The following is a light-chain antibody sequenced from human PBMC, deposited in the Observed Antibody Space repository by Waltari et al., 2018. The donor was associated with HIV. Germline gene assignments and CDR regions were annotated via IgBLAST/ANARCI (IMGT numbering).Light chain of an antibody. Sequence: QSALTQPASVSGSPGQSITISCTGTSSDVGGYNYVSWYQRHPGKAPKLIIYDVSKRPSGVSNRFSGSKSGNRASLTISGLQAGDEADYYCSSYTSSSTRVFGGGTTVTVL. CDR1: SSDVGGYNY. V-gene: IGLV2-14*03. CDR3: SSYTSSSTRV. J-gene: IGLJ3*02. CDR2: DVS.